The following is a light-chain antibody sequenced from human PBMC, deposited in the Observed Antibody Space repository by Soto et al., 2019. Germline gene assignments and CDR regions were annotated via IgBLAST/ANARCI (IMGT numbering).Light chain of an antibody. Sequence: EIVLTQSPGTLSLSPGERASLSCRASQSISGTYLGWYQQKSGQAPRLLISGASSRATGIPDRFSGSGSGTEFTLSFSRLEPEDFAVYFCQQYGSSPFTFGRGTEVDIK. CDR1: QSISGTY. CDR2: GAS. J-gene: IGKJ3*01. CDR3: QQYGSSPFT. V-gene: IGKV3-20*01.